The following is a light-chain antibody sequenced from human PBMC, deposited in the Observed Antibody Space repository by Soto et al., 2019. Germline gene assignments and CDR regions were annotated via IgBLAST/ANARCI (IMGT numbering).Light chain of an antibody. Sequence: QSALTQPASVSGSPGQSITIPCTGTSSDVGGHNYVSWYQQHPGKAPKLILYDVSDRPSGVSSRFSGSKSGNTASLTISGLQAEDEADYYCSSYTRGPFVFGTGTKLTVL. CDR3: SSYTRGPFV. CDR1: SSDVGGHNY. J-gene: IGLJ1*01. CDR2: DVS. V-gene: IGLV2-14*03.